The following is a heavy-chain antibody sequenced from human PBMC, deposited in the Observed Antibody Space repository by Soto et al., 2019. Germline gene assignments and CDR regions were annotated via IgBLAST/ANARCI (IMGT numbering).Heavy chain of an antibody. CDR3: ARDLAAADY. CDR1: GYTFTRYA. J-gene: IGHJ4*02. CDR2: INTGNGDT. Sequence: GASVKVSCKASGYTFTRYAMHWVRQAPGQRLEWMGWINTGNGDTKYSQKFQGRVTITRDTSTSTAYMDLSSLRFEDTAVYYCARDLAAADYWGQGTLVTVSS. D-gene: IGHD6-13*01. V-gene: IGHV1-3*04.